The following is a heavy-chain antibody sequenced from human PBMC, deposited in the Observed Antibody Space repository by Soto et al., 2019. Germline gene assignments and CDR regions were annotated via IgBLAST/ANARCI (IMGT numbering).Heavy chain of an antibody. CDR1: GYTFTSYY. CDR2: INPSGGST. J-gene: IGHJ5*02. CDR3: ARDYRAPNYYDSSGYYIWFDP. Sequence: ASVKVSCKASGYTFTSYYMHCVRQAPGQGLEWMGIINPSGGSTSYAQKFQGRVTMTRDTSTSTVYMELSSLRSEDTAVYYCARDYRAPNYYDSSGYYIWFDPWGQGTLVTVSS. V-gene: IGHV1-46*01. D-gene: IGHD3-22*01.